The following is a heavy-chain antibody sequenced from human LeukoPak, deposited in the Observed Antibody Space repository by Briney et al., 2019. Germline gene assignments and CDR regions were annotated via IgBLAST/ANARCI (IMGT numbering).Heavy chain of an antibody. CDR1: GFTFSSYA. Sequence: GGSLRLSCAASGFTFSSYAMSWVRQAPGKGLEWVSAISGSGGSTYYADSVKGRFTISRDNSKNTLYLQMNSLRAEDTAVYYCANLIAAVEGFWLDPWGQGTLVTVSS. D-gene: IGHD6-13*01. CDR3: ANLIAAVEGFWLDP. J-gene: IGHJ5*02. V-gene: IGHV3-23*01. CDR2: ISGSGGST.